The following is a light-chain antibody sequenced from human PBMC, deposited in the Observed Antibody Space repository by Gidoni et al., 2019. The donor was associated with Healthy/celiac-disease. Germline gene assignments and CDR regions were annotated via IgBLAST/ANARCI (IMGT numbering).Light chain of an antibody. CDR3: QQYYSYPPT. J-gene: IGKJ2*01. CDR1: QGISSY. CDR2: AAS. Sequence: IRMTQSPSSFSASTGDRVTITCRASQGISSYLAWYQQKPGKAPKLLIYAASTLQSGVPSRFSGSGSGTDFTLTISCLQSEDFATYYCQQYYSYPPTFGQGTKLEIK. V-gene: IGKV1-8*01.